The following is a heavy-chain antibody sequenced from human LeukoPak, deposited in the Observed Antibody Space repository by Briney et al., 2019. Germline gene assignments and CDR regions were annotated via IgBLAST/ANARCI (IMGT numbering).Heavy chain of an antibody. V-gene: IGHV4-34*01. CDR1: GGSFSGYY. CDR2: INHSGST. J-gene: IGHJ6*03. D-gene: IGHD1-1*01. CDR3: ARGQLDYYYYYMDV. Sequence: SETLSLTCAVYGGSFSGYYWSWIRQPPGKGLEWIGEINHSGSTNYNPSLKSRVTISVDTFKNQFSLELSSVTAADTAVYYCARGQLDYYYYYMDVWGKGTTVTVSS.